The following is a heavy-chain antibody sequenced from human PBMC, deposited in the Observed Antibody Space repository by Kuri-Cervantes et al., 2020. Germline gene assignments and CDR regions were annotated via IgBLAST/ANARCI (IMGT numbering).Heavy chain of an antibody. V-gene: IGHV3-9*01. D-gene: IGHD3-10*01. CDR3: AMYYIGGGGRGY. J-gene: IGHJ4*02. CDR1: GFTFDDYA. CDR2: ISWNSGSI. Sequence: SLKISCAASGFTFDDYAMHWVRQAPGKGLEWVSGISWNSGSIGYADSVKGRFTISRDNAKNSLYLQMNSLRAEDTALYYCAMYYIGGGGRGYWGQGSLVTVSS.